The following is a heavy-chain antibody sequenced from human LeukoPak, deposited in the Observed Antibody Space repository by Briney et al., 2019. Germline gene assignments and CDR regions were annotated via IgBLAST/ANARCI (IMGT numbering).Heavy chain of an antibody. CDR2: IDYSGNT. V-gene: IGHV4-59*01. CDR3: ARASGVSSYLLPI. CDR1: GGSISTYY. Sequence: SETLSLTCTVSGGSISTYYYSWIRQPPGKGLEWIGYIDYSGNTQYNPSLQGRVTISVDTSRNQFSLQLGSVTAADTAVYYCARASGVSSYLLPIWGQGTLVTVSS. J-gene: IGHJ4*02. D-gene: IGHD2-8*01.